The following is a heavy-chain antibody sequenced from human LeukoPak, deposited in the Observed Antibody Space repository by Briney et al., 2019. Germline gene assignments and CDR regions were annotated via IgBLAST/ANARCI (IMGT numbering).Heavy chain of an antibody. CDR3: ARRTYYYGSGAKFDP. Sequence: ASVKVSCKASGYTFTGYYMHWVRQAPGQGLEWMGWINPNSGGTNYAQKFQGRVTMTRDTSISTAYMELSRLRSDDTAVYYCARRTYYYGSGAKFDPWGQGTLVTVSS. J-gene: IGHJ5*02. V-gene: IGHV1-2*02. D-gene: IGHD3-10*01. CDR1: GYTFTGYY. CDR2: INPNSGGT.